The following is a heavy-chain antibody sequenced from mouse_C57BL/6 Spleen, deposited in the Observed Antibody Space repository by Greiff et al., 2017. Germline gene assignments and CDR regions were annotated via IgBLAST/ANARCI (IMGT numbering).Heavy chain of an antibody. CDR3: AKEGTTVGDDFGD. Sequence: QVQLKQSGAELVKPGASVKISCKASGYAFSSYWMNWVKQRPGTGLEWIGQIYPGDGDTNYNGKFKGKATLTADKSSSTAYMQLSSLTSEDSAVYNCAKEGTTVGDDFGDWGQGTTLTVAS. J-gene: IGHJ2*01. CDR1: GYAFSSYW. D-gene: IGHD1-1*01. CDR2: IYPGDGDT. V-gene: IGHV1-80*01.